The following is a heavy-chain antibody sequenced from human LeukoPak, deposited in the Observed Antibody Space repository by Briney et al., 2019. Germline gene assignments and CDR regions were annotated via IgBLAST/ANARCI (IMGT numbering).Heavy chain of an antibody. J-gene: IGHJ4*02. D-gene: IGHD3-16*01. CDR1: GFIFSSYP. CDR3: AKDRSCIINVFHGDFDY. V-gene: IGHV3-23*01. Sequence: GGSLRLSSAASGFIFSSYPMSWVRQAPGKGLEWVSTISGSGGSTYYADSVKGRFTISRDNSKNTVYLQMNSLRAEDKAVYYCAKDRSCIINVFHGDFDYWGQGTLVTVSS. CDR2: ISGSGGST.